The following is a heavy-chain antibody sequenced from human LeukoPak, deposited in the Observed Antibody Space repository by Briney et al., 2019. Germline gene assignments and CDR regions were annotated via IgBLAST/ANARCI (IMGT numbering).Heavy chain of an antibody. CDR2: INPNSGGT. J-gene: IGHJ4*02. Sequence: ASVKVSCKASGYTFTGYCMHWVRQAPGQGLEWMGWINPNSGGTNYAQKFQGWVTMTRDTSISTAYMELSRLRSDDTAVYYCARAEWLGFDYWGQGTLVTVSS. V-gene: IGHV1-2*04. D-gene: IGHD6-19*01. CDR3: ARAEWLGFDY. CDR1: GYTFTGYC.